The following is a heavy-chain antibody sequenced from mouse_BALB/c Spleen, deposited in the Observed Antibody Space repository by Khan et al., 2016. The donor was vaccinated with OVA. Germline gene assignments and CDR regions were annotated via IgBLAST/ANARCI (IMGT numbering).Heavy chain of an antibody. V-gene: IGHV5-6*01. J-gene: IGHJ3*01. CDR2: FSSGGSTT. CDR3: ARLAYYYDSEGFAY. CDR1: GFIFSTYG. Sequence: EVELVESGGALVNPEGPLKPPFEAPGFIFSTYGLSWVPRPPAKGLDWVAPFSSGGSTTYFPDSVQGRFTISRDNAKNTLYLQMSSLKSEDTAMFYCARLAYYYDSEGFAYWGQGTLVTVSA. D-gene: IGHD1-1*01.